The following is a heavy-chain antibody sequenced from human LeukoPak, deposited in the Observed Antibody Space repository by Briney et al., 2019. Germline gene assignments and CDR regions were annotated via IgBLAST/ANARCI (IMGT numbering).Heavy chain of an antibody. J-gene: IGHJ4*02. CDR2: INPNSGGT. CDR3: ARAHSTMVRGVINY. CDR1: GYTFTGYY. V-gene: IGHV1-2*02. D-gene: IGHD3-10*01. Sequence: GASVKVSCKASGYTFTGYYMHWVRQAPGQGLEWMGWINPNSGGTNYAQKFQGRVTMTRDTSISTAYMELSRLRSDDTAVYYCARAHSTMVRGVINYWGQGTLVTVSS.